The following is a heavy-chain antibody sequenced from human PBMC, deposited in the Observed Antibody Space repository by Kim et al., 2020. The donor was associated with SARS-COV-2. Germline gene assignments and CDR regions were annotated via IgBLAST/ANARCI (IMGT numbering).Heavy chain of an antibody. CDR1: GYSFTSYW. J-gene: IGHJ5*02. V-gene: IGHV5-51*01. D-gene: IGHD6-19*01. Sequence: GESLKISCKGSGYSFTSYWIGWVRQMPGKGLEWMGIIYPGDSDTRYSPSFQGQVTISADKSISTAYLQWSSLKASDTAMYYCARLPRLEHPGIAVAGTGGWFDPWGQGTLVTVSS. CDR2: IYPGDSDT. CDR3: ARLPRLEHPGIAVAGTGGWFDP.